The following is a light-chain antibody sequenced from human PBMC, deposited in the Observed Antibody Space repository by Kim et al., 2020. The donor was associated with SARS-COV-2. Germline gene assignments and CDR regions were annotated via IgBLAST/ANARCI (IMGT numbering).Light chain of an antibody. Sequence: PGERATLSCRASQSVSSYLAWYQQKPGQAPRLLIYDASNRATGIPARFSGSGSGTDFTLTISSLEPEDFAVYYCQQRSNWPPFYTFGQGTKL. J-gene: IGKJ2*01. CDR2: DAS. CDR3: QQRSNWPPFYT. V-gene: IGKV3-11*01. CDR1: QSVSSY.